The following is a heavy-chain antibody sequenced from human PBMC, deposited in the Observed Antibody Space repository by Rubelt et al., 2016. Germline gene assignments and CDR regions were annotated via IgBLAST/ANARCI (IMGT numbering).Heavy chain of an antibody. CDR1: GGSFSGYY. Sequence: QVQLQESGPGLVKPSETLSLTCAVYGGSFSGYYWSWIRQPPGKGLEWIGEINHRGSTNYNPSLKSRVTISLDTSKTQFSLGRSFVIAADTAVYYCAREPGYCSGGSCYGGWFDPWGQGTLVTVSS. V-gene: IGHV4-34*01. CDR3: AREPGYCSGGSCYGGWFDP. D-gene: IGHD2-15*01. J-gene: IGHJ5*02. CDR2: INHRGST.